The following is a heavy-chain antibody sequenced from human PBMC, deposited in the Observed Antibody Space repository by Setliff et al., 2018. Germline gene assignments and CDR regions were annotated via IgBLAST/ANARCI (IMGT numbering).Heavy chain of an antibody. CDR2: IFYSGTT. Sequence: SETLSLTCTVSGGSMSNYYWSWIRQPPGRGMEWIGYIFYSGTTYYNPSLESRITMSVDTSNNRFSLKLSSVTAADTAVYYCARSRGAYCSGGICYTYYFDYWGQGTLVTVSS. V-gene: IGHV4-59*08. D-gene: IGHD2-15*01. J-gene: IGHJ4*02. CDR1: GGSMSNYY. CDR3: ARSRGAYCSGGICYTYYFDY.